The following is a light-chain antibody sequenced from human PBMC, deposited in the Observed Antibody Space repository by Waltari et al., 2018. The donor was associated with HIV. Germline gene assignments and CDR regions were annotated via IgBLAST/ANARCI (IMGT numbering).Light chain of an antibody. CDR1: NLGDRS. J-gene: IGLJ2*01. CDR3: QVCDGRIMI. V-gene: IGLV3-1*01. CDR2: QDV. Sequence: SYVVSQPPSVSVSPGQTATISCSGDNLGDRSVCWYQQKSGQSPLQIIYQDVKRRSGIPGRFSACNSGNTATLTISGTQGVDEADYFCQVCDGRIMIFGGGTKLTVL.